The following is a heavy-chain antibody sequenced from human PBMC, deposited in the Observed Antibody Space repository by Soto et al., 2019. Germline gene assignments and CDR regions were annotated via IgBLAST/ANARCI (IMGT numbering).Heavy chain of an antibody. J-gene: IGHJ6*02. Sequence: EVQLVESGGGLVKPGGSLRLSCAASGFTFSSYSMNWVRQAPGKGLEWVSSISSSSNYIYYGDSVKGRFTMSRDNAEKSQYLQMNSLRAEDTAVYYCARGWGRESVGAGENYDGMDVWGQGTTVTVSS. V-gene: IGHV3-21*04. CDR2: ISSSSNYI. D-gene: IGHD2-21*01. CDR1: GFTFSSYS. CDR3: ARGWGRESVGAGENYDGMDV.